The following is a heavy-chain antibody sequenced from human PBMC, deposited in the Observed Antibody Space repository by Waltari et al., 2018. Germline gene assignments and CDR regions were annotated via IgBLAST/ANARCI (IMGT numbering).Heavy chain of an antibody. J-gene: IGHJ3*02. V-gene: IGHV4-34*01. CDR1: GGSFSGYY. CDR3: ARLNWGTDAFDI. CDR2: INHSGST. Sequence: QVQLQQWGAGLLKPSETLSLTCAVYGGSFSGYYWSWIRQPPGKGLEWSGKINHSGSTNYMPSFKSRFAISVDTSKNQLSLKVSTVTAADTAVYYCARLNWGTDAFDIWGQGTMVTVSS. D-gene: IGHD7-27*01.